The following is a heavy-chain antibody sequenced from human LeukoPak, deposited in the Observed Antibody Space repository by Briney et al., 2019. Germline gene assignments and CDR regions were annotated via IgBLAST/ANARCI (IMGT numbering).Heavy chain of an antibody. CDR1: GFTFSSYS. J-gene: IGHJ4*02. CDR2: ISSSSSTI. V-gene: IGHV3-48*01. Sequence: GGSLRLSCAASGFTFSSYSMNWVRQAPGKGLEWVSYISSSSSTIYYADSVKGRFTISRDNAKNSLYLQMNSLRAEDTAVYYCARGSGSYPSYYFDYWGQGTLVTVSS. D-gene: IGHD1-26*01. CDR3: ARGSGSYPSYYFDY.